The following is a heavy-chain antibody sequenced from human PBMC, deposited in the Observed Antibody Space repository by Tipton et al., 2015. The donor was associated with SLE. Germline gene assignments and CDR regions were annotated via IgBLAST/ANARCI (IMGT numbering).Heavy chain of an antibody. Sequence: TLSLTCTVSGGSVSSGSYYWSWIRQPPGKGLEWIGYIYYSGSTNYSGSTNYNPSLKSRVTISVDTSKNQFSLKLSSVTAADTAVYYCARVEVAGYYYYYMDVWGKGTTVTVSS. J-gene: IGHJ6*03. CDR2: IYYSGSTNYSGST. CDR3: ARVEVAGYYYYYMDV. D-gene: IGHD6-19*01. CDR1: GGSVSSGSYY. V-gene: IGHV4-61*01.